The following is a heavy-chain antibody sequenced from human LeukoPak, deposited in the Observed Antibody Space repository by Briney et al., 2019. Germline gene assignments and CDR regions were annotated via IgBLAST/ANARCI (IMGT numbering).Heavy chain of an antibody. D-gene: IGHD5-18*01. V-gene: IGHV3-49*04. CDR1: GFTFGDYA. CDR3: TRDSRGYSYGFCFDY. CDR2: IRSKAYGGTT. Sequence: GRSLRLSCTASGFTFGDYAMSWVRQAPGKGLEWVGFIRSKAYGGTTEYAASVKGRFTIPRDDSKSIAYLQMNSLKTEDTAVYYCTRDSRGYSYGFCFDYWGQGTLVTVSS. J-gene: IGHJ4*02.